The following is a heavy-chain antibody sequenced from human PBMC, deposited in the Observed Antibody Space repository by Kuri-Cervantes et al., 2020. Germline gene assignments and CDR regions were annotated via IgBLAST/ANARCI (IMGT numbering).Heavy chain of an antibody. D-gene: IGHD3-10*01. V-gene: IGHV1-58*01. CDR2: IVVGSGNT. Sequence: SVKVSCKASGFTFTSSAVQWVRQARGQRLEWIGWIVVGSGNTNYAQKFQERVTITRDMSTSTAYMELSSLRSEDTAVYYCARAVTMVQGVPINWFDPWGQGTLVTASS. CDR1: GFTFTSSA. CDR3: ARAVTMVQGVPINWFDP. J-gene: IGHJ5*02.